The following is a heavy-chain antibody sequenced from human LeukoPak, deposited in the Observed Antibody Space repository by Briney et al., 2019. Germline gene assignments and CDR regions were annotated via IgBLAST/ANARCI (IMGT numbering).Heavy chain of an antibody. CDR2: IYISGST. J-gene: IGHJ6*03. CDR1: GGSISSYY. CDR3: ARGRVSSSTWYSTYYYYFYMDV. D-gene: IGHD6-13*01. Sequence: PSETLSLTCTVSGGSISSYYWSWIRQPAGKGLEWIGHIYISGSTNYNPSLNSRVTISRDTSKNHFSLKLSSATAADTAVYFCARGRVSSSTWYSTYYYYFYMDVWGKGTTVTVSS. V-gene: IGHV4-4*07.